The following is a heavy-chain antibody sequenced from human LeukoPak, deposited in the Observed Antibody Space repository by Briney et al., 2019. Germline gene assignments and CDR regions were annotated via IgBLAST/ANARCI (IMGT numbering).Heavy chain of an antibody. J-gene: IGHJ4*02. D-gene: IGHD5-12*01. V-gene: IGHV4-4*07. Sequence: KTSETLSLTCTVSGGSISSYYWSWIRQPAGKGLEWIGRIYTSGSTNYNPSLKSRVTMSVDTSKNQFSLKLSSVTAADTAVYYCARDRGVDPVGYFDYWGQGTLVTVSS. CDR1: GGSISSYY. CDR3: ARDRGVDPVGYFDY. CDR2: IYTSGST.